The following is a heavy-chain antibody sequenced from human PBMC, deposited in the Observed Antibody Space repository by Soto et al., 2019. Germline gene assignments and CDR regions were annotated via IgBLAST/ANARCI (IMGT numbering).Heavy chain of an antibody. J-gene: IGHJ4*02. CDR3: ARGNYFDY. Sequence: QVQLVESGGGVVQPGRSLRLSCAASGFTFSSYGMHWVRQAPGKGLEWVAVLWYDGSNKYYADSVKGRFTISRDNSKNTLYLQMNSLRAEDTAVYYCARGNYFDYWGQGTLVTVSS. V-gene: IGHV3-33*01. CDR2: LWYDGSNK. CDR1: GFTFSSYG.